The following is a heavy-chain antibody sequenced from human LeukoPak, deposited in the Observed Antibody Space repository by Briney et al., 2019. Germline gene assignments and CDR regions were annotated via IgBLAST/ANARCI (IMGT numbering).Heavy chain of an antibody. CDR3: AKGRDYYYDSSGSFDY. CDR2: ISGSGGST. D-gene: IGHD3-22*01. V-gene: IGHV3-23*01. CDR1: GFIFSSYG. Sequence: PGGSLRLSCAASGFIFSSYGMSWVRQAPGKGLEWVSGISGSGGSTDYADSVKGRFTISRDNSKNTLYLQMNSLRAEDTAVYYCAKGRDYYYDSSGSFDYWGQGTLVTVSS. J-gene: IGHJ4*02.